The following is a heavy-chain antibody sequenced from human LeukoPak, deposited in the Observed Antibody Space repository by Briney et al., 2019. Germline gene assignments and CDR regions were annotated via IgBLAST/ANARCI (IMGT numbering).Heavy chain of an antibody. Sequence: GESLKISCKGSGYSYTTYWIAWVRQMPGKGLEWMGIIYPGNSDTRYSPSFQGQVTISADKSISTAYLSWSTLKASDTAMYYCARAQIRGVIISPFDYWGQGTLVTASS. V-gene: IGHV5-51*01. J-gene: IGHJ4*02. CDR2: IYPGNSDT. CDR1: GYSYTTYW. CDR3: ARAQIRGVIISPFDY. D-gene: IGHD3-10*01.